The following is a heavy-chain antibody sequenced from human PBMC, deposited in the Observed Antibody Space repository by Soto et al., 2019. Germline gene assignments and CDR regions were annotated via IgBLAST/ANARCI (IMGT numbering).Heavy chain of an antibody. J-gene: IGHJ4*02. CDR3: ARGYDFWSGYLFGYYFDY. CDR2: ISYDGSNK. D-gene: IGHD3-3*01. Sequence: PGGSLRLSCAASGFTFSSYAMHWVRQAPGKGLEWVAVISYDGSNKYYADSVKGRFTISRDNSKNTLYLQMNSLRAEDTAVYYCARGYDFWSGYLFGYYFDYWGQGTLVTVSS. CDR1: GFTFSSYA. V-gene: IGHV3-30-3*01.